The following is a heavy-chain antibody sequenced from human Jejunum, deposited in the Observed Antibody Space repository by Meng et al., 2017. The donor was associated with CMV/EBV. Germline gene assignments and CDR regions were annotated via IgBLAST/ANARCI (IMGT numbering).Heavy chain of an antibody. Sequence: SGLAFSNYWMKWIRQAPGKGREWVAKIKKDGSEKYYVDSVKGRFTISRDNTKNSLYLQMNSLRAEDTAVYSCARSAPYVYSSPGVWGQGTTVTVSS. J-gene: IGHJ6*02. CDR2: IKKDGSEK. D-gene: IGHD6-19*01. CDR1: GLAFSNYW. CDR3: ARSAPYVYSSPGV. V-gene: IGHV3-7*01.